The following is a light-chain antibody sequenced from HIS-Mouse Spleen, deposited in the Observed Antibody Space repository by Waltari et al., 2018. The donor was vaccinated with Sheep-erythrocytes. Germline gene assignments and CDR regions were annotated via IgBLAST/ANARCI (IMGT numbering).Light chain of an antibody. V-gene: IGKV1-5*03. Sequence: DIQMTQSPSTLSASVGDRVTITCRASQSISSWFAWYQQKPGKAPKLLINKASSLESGVPSRFSGSGSGTEFTLTISSLQPDDFATYFCQQYNSYSPLTFGGGTKVEIK. J-gene: IGKJ4*01. CDR2: KAS. CDR3: QQYNSYSPLT. CDR1: QSISSW.